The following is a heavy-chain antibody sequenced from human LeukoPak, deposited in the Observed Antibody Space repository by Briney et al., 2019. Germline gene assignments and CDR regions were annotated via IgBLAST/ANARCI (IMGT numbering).Heavy chain of an antibody. CDR2: IYTSGST. J-gene: IGHJ5*02. D-gene: IGHD3-9*01. CDR3: ARHYYVYDILTGPTNGFDP. Sequence: SETLSLTCTVSGGSISSGSYYWSWIRQPAGKGLEWIGRIYTSGSTNYNPSLKSRVTISVDTSKNQFSLKLSSVTAADTAVYYCARHYYVYDILTGPTNGFDPWGQGTLVTVSS. CDR1: GGSISSGSYY. V-gene: IGHV4-61*02.